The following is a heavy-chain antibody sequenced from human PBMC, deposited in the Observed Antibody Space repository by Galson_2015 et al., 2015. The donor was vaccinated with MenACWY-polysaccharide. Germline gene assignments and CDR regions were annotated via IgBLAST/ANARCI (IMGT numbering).Heavy chain of an antibody. V-gene: IGHV3-7*03. J-gene: IGHJ4*02. Sequence: SLRLSCAASGFTFSNYWMSWVRQAPGKGLEWVANIKQDGSEKYYVDSAKGRFTISRDNAKNSLYLRMNSLRAEDTAMYYCASQTWTGYFDYWGQGILVTVSS. CDR3: ASQTWTGYFDY. D-gene: IGHD3-10*01. CDR1: GFTFSNYW. CDR2: IKQDGSEK.